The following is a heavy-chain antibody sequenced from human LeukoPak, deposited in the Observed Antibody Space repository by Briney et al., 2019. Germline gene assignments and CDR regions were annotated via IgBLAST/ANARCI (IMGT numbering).Heavy chain of an antibody. D-gene: IGHD5-24*01. Sequence: ASVRVSCKASGYTFTDYYMHWVRQAPGQGLEWTGWLNPNSGDTNYAQKFQGRVSMTRDSSISTAYMDLSDLRSDDTAVYSCARGRNIEMTTMSGGSDYWGQGTLVTVSS. CDR3: ARGRNIEMTTMSGGSDY. CDR2: LNPNSGDT. V-gene: IGHV1-2*02. CDR1: GYTFTDYY. J-gene: IGHJ4*02.